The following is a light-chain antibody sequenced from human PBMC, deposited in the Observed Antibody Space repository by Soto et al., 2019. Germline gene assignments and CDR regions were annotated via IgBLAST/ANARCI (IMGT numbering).Light chain of an antibody. CDR3: CSYAGTSTPYV. V-gene: IGLV2-23*02. CDR1: SSDVGSYNL. J-gene: IGLJ1*01. Sequence: QSVLTQPASVSGSPGQSITISCTGTSSDVGSYNLVSWYQQHPGKAPKPMISEVTKRPSGVSNRFSGSKSGNTASLTISGLQAEDEADYFCCSYAGTSTPYVFGTGTKVTVL. CDR2: EVT.